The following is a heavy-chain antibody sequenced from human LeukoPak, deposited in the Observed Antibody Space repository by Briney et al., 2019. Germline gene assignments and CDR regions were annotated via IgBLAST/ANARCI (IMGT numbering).Heavy chain of an antibody. Sequence: GGSLRLSCAASGFTFSSYSMNWVRQAPGKGLEWVGFIRSKVYGGTTEYAASVKGRFTISRDDSKSIAYLQMNSLKTEDTAVYYCTTDFLGYDYVWGSYRYGVFNYWGQGTLVTVSS. CDR3: TTDFLGYDYVWGSYRYGVFNY. V-gene: IGHV3-49*04. CDR1: GFTFSSYS. CDR2: IRSKVYGGTT. J-gene: IGHJ4*02. D-gene: IGHD3-16*02.